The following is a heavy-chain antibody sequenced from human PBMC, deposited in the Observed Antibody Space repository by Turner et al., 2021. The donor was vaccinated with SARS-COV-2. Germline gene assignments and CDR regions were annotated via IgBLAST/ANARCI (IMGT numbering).Heavy chain of an antibody. J-gene: IGHJ4*02. V-gene: IGHV3-9*01. CDR2: ISWNSGSI. CDR3: AKAPNREYYDFWSGYLYYFDY. Sequence: VQLVESGGGLVQPGRSLRLSCAASGFTFDDYAMHWVRQAPGKGLEWVSGISWNSGSIAYADSVKGRFTISRDNAKNSLYVQMHSLRAEDTALYYCAKAPNREYYDFWSGYLYYFDYWGQGTLVTVSS. D-gene: IGHD3-3*01. CDR1: GFTFDDYA.